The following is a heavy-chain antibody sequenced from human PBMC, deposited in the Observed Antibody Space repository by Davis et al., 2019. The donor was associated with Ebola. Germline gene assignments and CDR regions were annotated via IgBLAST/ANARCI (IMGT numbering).Heavy chain of an antibody. CDR1: GFTFSSYA. V-gene: IGHV3-30-3*02. Sequence: GESLKISCAASGFTFSSYAMHWVRQAPGKGLEWVAVISYDGSSKYYADSVKGRFTISRDNSKKTLYLQMNSLRAEDTAVYYCAKSGLSFGVVKYHYGMDVWGKGTTVTVSS. CDR2: ISYDGSSK. J-gene: IGHJ6*04. CDR3: AKSGLSFGVVKYHYGMDV. D-gene: IGHD3-3*01.